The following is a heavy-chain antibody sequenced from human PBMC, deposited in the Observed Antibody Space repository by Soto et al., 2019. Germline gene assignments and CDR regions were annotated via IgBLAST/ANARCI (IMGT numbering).Heavy chain of an antibody. J-gene: IGHJ3*02. D-gene: IGHD5-12*01. Sequence: GGSLRLSCAASGFTVSSNYMSWVRQAPGKGLEWVSVIYSGGSTYYADSVKGRFTISRHNSKNTLYLQMNSLRAEDTAVYYCARETPGYSGYDSCHPGAFDIWGQGTMVTVSS. CDR2: IYSGGST. CDR3: ARETPGYSGYDSCHPGAFDI. CDR1: GFTVSSNY. V-gene: IGHV3-53*04.